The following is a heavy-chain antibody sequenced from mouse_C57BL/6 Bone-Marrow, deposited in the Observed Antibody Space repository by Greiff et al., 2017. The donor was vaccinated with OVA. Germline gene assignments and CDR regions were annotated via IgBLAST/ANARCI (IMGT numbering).Heavy chain of an antibody. CDR2: IHPNSGST. Sequence: QVQLQQPGAELVKPGASVKLSCKASGYTFTSYWMHWVKQRPGQGLEWIGMIHPNSGSTNYNEKFKSKATLTVDKSSSTAYMRLSSLTSEDSAVYYCARRDGAWFAYWGQGTLVTVSA. CDR3: ARRDGAWFAY. V-gene: IGHV1-64*01. CDR1: GYTFTSYW. D-gene: IGHD3-3*01. J-gene: IGHJ3*01.